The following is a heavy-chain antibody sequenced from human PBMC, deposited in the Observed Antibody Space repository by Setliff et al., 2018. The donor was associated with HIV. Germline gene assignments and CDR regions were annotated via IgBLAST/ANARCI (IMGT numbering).Heavy chain of an antibody. CDR1: GGSFSGYY. D-gene: IGHD3-10*01. J-gene: IGHJ5*02. V-gene: IGHV4-34*01. CDR3: ARVLRITIIRGPNWFDP. CDR2: INHSGST. Sequence: SETLSLTCAVYGGSFSGYYWSWIRQPPGKGLEWIGEINHSGSTNYNPSLKSRVTISVDTSKNQFSLKLSSVTAADTAVYYCARVLRITIIRGPNWFDPWGQG.